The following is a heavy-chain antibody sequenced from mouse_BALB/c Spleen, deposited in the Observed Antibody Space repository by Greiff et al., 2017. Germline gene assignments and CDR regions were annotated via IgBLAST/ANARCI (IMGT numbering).Heavy chain of an antibody. Sequence: EVKLVESGGGLVKPGGSLKLSCAASGFTFSSYAMSWVRQSPEKRLEWVAEISSGGSYTYYPDTVTGRFTISRDNAKNTLYLEMSSLRSEDTAMYYCARVGYYQPYYAMDYWGQGTSVTVSS. J-gene: IGHJ4*01. CDR2: ISSGGSYT. CDR1: GFTFSSYA. D-gene: IGHD2-3*01. CDR3: ARVGYYQPYYAMDY. V-gene: IGHV5-9-4*01.